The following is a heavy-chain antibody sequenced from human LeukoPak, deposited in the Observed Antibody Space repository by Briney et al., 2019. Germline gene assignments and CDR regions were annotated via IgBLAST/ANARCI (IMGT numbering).Heavy chain of an antibody. CDR2: IRYDASNE. CDR1: GFTFSLYG. D-gene: IGHD3-3*01. J-gene: IGHJ4*02. CDR3: ARFDYWSGFYPLDH. Sequence: GGSLRLSCAASGFTFSLYGMQWVRQAPGKGLQWVAFIRYDASNEYYVDSVKGRFTISRGNSENTLYLQMNSLRTEDTAVYYCARFDYWSGFYPLDHWGQGTPVTVSS. V-gene: IGHV3-30*02.